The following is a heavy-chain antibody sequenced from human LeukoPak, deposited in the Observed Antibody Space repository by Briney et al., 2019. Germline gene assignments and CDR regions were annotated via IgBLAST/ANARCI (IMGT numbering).Heavy chain of an antibody. Sequence: GGSLRLSCTASGFNFGSDAMHWVRQAPGKGLEWVAFIWYDGSNDHYADSVKGRFTISRDNSKNTVCLQMNSLRAEDTAVYYCAKYSSGWYLSHFDYWGQGTLVTVSS. J-gene: IGHJ4*02. CDR2: IWYDGSND. V-gene: IGHV3-30*02. CDR1: GFNFGSDA. CDR3: AKYSSGWYLSHFDY. D-gene: IGHD6-19*01.